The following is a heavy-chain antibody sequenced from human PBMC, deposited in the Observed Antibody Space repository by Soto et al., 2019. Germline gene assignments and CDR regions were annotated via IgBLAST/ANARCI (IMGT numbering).Heavy chain of an antibody. V-gene: IGHV4-31*03. CDR2: IYYSGST. CDR1: GGSISSGGYY. D-gene: IGHD3-22*01. J-gene: IGHJ4*02. CDR3: ARASMIVVVIDY. Sequence: PSETLSLTCTVSGGSISSGGYYWSWIRQHPGKGLEWIGYIYYSGSTYYNPSLKSRVTIPVDTSKNQFSLKLSSVTAADTAVYYCARASMIVVVIDYWGQGTLVTVSS.